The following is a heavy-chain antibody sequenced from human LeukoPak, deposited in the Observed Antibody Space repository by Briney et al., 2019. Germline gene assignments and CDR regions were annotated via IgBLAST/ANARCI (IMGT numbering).Heavy chain of an antibody. CDR3: ARHVWIDNWFDP. J-gene: IGHJ5*02. Sequence: PSETLSLTCAVYGGSFSGYYWSWIRQPPGKGLEWIGEINHSGSTNYNPSLKSRVTISVDTSKNQFSLKLSSVTAADTAVYYCARHVWIDNWFDPWGQGTLVTVSS. CDR1: GGSFSGYY. D-gene: IGHD3-3*02. V-gene: IGHV4-34*01. CDR2: INHSGST.